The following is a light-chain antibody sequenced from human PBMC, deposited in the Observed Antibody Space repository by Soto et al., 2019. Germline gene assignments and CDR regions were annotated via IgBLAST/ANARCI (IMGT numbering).Light chain of an antibody. Sequence: QSVLTQPPSASGTPGQRVTISCSGSSSNIGSNYVYWYEPLPGTAPKLLIYRNNQRPSGVPDRFSGSKSGTSASLAIVGLRSEDEADYYCTTWDDSLSAWVFGGGTKLTVL. V-gene: IGLV1-47*01. CDR3: TTWDDSLSAWV. CDR2: RNN. J-gene: IGLJ3*02. CDR1: SSNIGSNY.